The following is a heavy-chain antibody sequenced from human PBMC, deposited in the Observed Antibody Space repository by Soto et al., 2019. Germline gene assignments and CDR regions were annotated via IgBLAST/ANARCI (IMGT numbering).Heavy chain of an antibody. Sequence: QVQLVQSGAEVKKPGSSVKVSCKASGGTFSSYAISWVRQAPGQGLEWMGGIIPIFGTANYAQKFQGRVTITADESTSTADMELSSLRSEDTXXXXXXXXXXXKAFDYWGQGTLVTVSS. V-gene: IGHV1-69*12. J-gene: IGHJ4*02. CDR2: IIPIFGTA. CDR1: GGTFSSYA. CDR3: XXXXXXKAFDY.